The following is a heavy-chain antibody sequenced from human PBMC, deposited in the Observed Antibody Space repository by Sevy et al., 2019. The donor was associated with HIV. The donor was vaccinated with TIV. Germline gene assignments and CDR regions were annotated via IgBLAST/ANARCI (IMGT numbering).Heavy chain of an antibody. V-gene: IGHV4-4*07. CDR3: ARDTPATMIRGIDP. J-gene: IGHJ5*02. CDR1: GGSISSYY. D-gene: IGHD3-10*01. Sequence: SETLSLTCTVSGGSISSYYWSWIRQPAGKGLEWIGRIYTSGSTNYNPSLKSRVTMSVDTSKNQFSLKLSSVTAAETAVYYCARDTPATMIRGIDPWGQGTLVTVSS. CDR2: IYTSGST.